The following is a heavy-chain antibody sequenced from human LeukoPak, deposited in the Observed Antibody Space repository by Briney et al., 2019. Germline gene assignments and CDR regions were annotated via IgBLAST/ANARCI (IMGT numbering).Heavy chain of an antibody. D-gene: IGHD6-19*01. CDR2: ISQNGDS. V-gene: IGHV4-34*01. Sequence: PSETLSLTCGVSGGSLSLYYWSWIRQSPGKGLEWIAEISQNGDSNYNMSLKSRVTISLDKSKNQVSLKLNSVTPEDTAVYYCARDLGYSSGWINYYYYYMDVWGKGTTVTVSS. CDR1: GGSLSLYY. J-gene: IGHJ6*03. CDR3: ARDLGYSSGWINYYYYYMDV.